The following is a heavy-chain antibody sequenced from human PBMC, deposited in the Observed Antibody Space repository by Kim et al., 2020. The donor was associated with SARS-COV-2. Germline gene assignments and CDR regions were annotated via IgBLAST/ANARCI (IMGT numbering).Heavy chain of an antibody. Sequence: GGSLRLSCSASGVPFRCNGMQWVRQRPGQGLVWVSLITGDGGMTNYADSVKGRFTVSRDNAKNTLHLQMNSLRPEDTAVYYCATGGYGEALNWGRGTL. D-gene: IGHD3-10*01. CDR2: ITGDGGMT. V-gene: IGHV3-74*01. J-gene: IGHJ4*02. CDR3: ATGGYGEALN. CDR1: GVPFRCNG.